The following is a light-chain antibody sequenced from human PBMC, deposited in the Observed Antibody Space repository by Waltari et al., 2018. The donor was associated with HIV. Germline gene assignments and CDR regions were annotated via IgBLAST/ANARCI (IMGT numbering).Light chain of an antibody. J-gene: IGKJ4*01. V-gene: IGKV1D-12*01. Sequence: DIQMTQSPSSVSASVRARVTTTCRSSQGVSSWLDWYQQKPGKATKLLIYAASSLQSGVPSRFSGSGSGTDFTLTISSLQPEDFATYYCQQANSFPRLTFGGGTKVEIK. CDR1: QGVSSW. CDR3: QQANSFPRLT. CDR2: AAS.